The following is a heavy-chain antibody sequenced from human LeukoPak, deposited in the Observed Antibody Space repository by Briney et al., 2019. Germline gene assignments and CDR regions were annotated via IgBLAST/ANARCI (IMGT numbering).Heavy chain of an antibody. Sequence: ASVKVSCKASGYTFTTYGVTWVRQAPGQGLEWVVWINPHNGNTNYAQNLQGRATVTTDASTSTAYMELRNLRSDDTALYYCARATRSFYYYMDVWGKGTTVTVS. CDR2: INPHNGNT. CDR1: GYTFTTYG. J-gene: IGHJ6*03. CDR3: ARATRSFYYYMDV. V-gene: IGHV1-18*01. D-gene: IGHD6-19*01.